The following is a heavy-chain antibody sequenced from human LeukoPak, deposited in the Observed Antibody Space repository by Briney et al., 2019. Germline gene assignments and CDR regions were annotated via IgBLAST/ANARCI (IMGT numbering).Heavy chain of an antibody. J-gene: IGHJ3*02. Sequence: EESLPISCKGSGYSFTSYWISWVRQMPGQGLEWMGRIDPSDSYTNYSPSFQGHVTISADKSMSTAYLQWSSLKASDTAFYYCARPGKWVARRAFDIWGQGTMVTVSS. V-gene: IGHV5-10-1*01. D-gene: IGHD6-6*01. CDR1: GYSFTSYW. CDR3: ARPGKWVARRAFDI. CDR2: IDPSDSYT.